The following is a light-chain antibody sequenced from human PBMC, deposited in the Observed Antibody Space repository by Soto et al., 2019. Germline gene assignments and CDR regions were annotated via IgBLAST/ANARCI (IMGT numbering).Light chain of an antibody. CDR2: DVS. V-gene: IGLV2-14*01. Sequence: QSVLTQPASVSGSPGQSITISCTGTSSYVGGYNYVSWYQQHPGKAPKLMIYDVSNRPSGVSNRFSGSKSGNTASLTISGLQAEDEADYYGSSYTSSSTPVVFGGGTKLTVL. CDR1: SSYVGGYNY. CDR3: SSYTSSSTPVV. J-gene: IGLJ2*01.